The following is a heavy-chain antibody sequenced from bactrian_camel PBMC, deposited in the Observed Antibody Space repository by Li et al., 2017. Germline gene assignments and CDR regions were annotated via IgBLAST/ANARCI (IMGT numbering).Heavy chain of an antibody. CDR1: AYTYSAYYTTDC. J-gene: IGHJ4*01. Sequence: HVQLVESGGGSVQAGGSLRPSCAASAYTYSAYYTTDCMAWFRQAPGKEREGVASIDRFGIPTYADSVKGRFTISQDPTKNAVYLQMDSLTPEDTAMYYCAAGSSRGVPFRERGYPYWGQGTQVTVS. CDR2: IDRFGIP. CDR3: AAGSSRGVPFRERGYPY. V-gene: IGHV3S53*01. D-gene: IGHD5*01.